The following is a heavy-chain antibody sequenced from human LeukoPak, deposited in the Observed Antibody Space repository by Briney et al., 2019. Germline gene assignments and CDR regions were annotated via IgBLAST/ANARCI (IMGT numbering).Heavy chain of an antibody. J-gene: IGHJ4*02. V-gene: IGHV1-69*05. CDR2: IIPIFGTA. CDR1: GGTFSSYA. CDR3: ARDLRSGSYYNPSPFDY. D-gene: IGHD3-10*01. Sequence: SVKVSCKASGGTFSSYAISWVRQAPGQGLEWMGRIIPIFGTANYAQKFQGRVTITTDESTSTAYMELSSLRSEDMAVYYCARDLRSGSYYNPSPFDYWGQGTLVTVSS.